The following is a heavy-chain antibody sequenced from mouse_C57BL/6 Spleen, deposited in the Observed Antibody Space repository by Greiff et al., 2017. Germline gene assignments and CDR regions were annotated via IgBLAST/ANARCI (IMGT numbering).Heavy chain of an antibody. V-gene: IGHV1-15*01. CDR1: GYTFTDYE. Sequence: VQLQQSGAELVRPGASVTLSCKASGYTFTDYEMHWVKQTPVHGLEWIGAIDPETGGTAYNQKFKGKAILTADKSSSTAYMELSSLTSEDSAVYYCTRENGERYFDYWGQGTTLTVSS. CDR2: IDPETGGT. CDR3: TRENGERYFDY. J-gene: IGHJ2*01.